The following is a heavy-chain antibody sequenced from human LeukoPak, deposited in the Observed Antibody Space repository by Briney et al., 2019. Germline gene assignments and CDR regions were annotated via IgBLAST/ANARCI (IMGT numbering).Heavy chain of an antibody. J-gene: IGHJ4*02. CDR2: ISGRGSST. Sequence: GGSLRLSCAASGFTLSSDAMSWVRQAPRKGLEWVSGISGRGSSTYYADSVKGRFTISRHNSKNTLYLQLNGLRADATALYYCAKVFHYGSGSYGPFENWGQGTLVPVSS. CDR3: AKVFHYGSGSYGPFEN. V-gene: IGHV3-23*01. D-gene: IGHD3-10*01. CDR1: GFTLSSDA.